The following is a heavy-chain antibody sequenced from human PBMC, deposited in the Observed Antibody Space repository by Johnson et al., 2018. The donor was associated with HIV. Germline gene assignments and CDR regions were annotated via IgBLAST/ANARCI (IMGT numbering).Heavy chain of an antibody. V-gene: IGHV3-7*03. Sequence: VLLVESGGGLIQSGGSLRLSCAASGFTVSSNYMSWVRQAPGKGLEWVANIKQDGSEKYYVDSVKGRFTISRDNSKNSMYLQMNSLRAEDTAVYYCARESGHFGVSAFDIWGQGTMVTVSS. D-gene: IGHD3-10*01. J-gene: IGHJ3*02. CDR1: GFTVSSNY. CDR3: ARESGHFGVSAFDI. CDR2: IKQDGSEK.